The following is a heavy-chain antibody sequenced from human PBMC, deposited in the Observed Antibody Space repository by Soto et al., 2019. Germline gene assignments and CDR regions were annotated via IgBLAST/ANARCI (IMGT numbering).Heavy chain of an antibody. D-gene: IGHD6-19*01. CDR3: ARGTPYTTGWYYFDF. V-gene: IGHV3-30*03. CDR2: ISYDGTNK. J-gene: IGHJ4*02. CDR1: GFTFTTYG. Sequence: LRLSCAASGFTFTTYGMHWVRQAPGKGLEWVAVISYDGTNKFYEDSVDGRFTISRGNSKNTLFLQMNSLRPEDTAVYYCARGTPYTTGWYYFDFWGQGTLVTVSS.